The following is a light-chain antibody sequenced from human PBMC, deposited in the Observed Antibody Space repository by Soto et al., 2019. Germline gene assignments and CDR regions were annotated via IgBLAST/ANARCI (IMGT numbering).Light chain of an antibody. CDR1: QSVSNS. Sequence: EIVLTQSPATLSLSPGERVTLSCRASQSVSNSLAWYQQKPGQAPRLLIYDASERATGIPARFSGSGSGTDFTLTISRLEPEDFAVYYCQQYGSLPRTFGQGTKVDIK. V-gene: IGKV3-11*01. CDR2: DAS. CDR3: QQYGSLPRT. J-gene: IGKJ1*01.